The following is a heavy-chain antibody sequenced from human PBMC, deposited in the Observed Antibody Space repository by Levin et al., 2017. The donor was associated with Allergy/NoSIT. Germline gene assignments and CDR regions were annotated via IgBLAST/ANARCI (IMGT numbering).Heavy chain of an antibody. CDR1: GGSISSYY. D-gene: IGHD3-10*01. CDR3: ARDRTGGAPNFDY. V-gene: IGHV4-59*01. CDR2: IYYSGST. Sequence: SETLSLTCTVSGGSISSYYWSWIRQPPGKGLEWIGYIYYSGSTNYNPSLKSRVTISVDTSKNQFSLKLSSVTAADTAVYYCARDRTGGAPNFDYWGQGTLVTVSS. J-gene: IGHJ4*02.